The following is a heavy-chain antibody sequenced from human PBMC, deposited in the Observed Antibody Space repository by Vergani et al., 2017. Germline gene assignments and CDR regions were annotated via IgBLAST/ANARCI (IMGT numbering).Heavy chain of an antibody. CDR1: GGSFSGYY. Sequence: QVQLQQWGAGLLKPSETLSLTCAVYGGSFSGYYWSWIRQPPGKGLEWIGEINHSGSTNYNPSLKSRVTISVDTSKNQFSLKLSSVTAADTAVYYCASLVTRVVVPAASRDVWGKGTTVTVSS. D-gene: IGHD2-2*01. CDR3: ASLVTRVVVPAASRDV. CDR2: INHSGST. J-gene: IGHJ6*04. V-gene: IGHV4-34*01.